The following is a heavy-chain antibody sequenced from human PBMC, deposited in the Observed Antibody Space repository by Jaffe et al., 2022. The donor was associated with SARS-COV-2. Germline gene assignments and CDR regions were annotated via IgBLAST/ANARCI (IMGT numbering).Heavy chain of an antibody. CDR2: IYPGDSDT. Sequence: EVQLVQSGAEVKKPGESLKISCKGSGYSFSSYWIGWARQMPGKGLEWMGIIYPGDSDTRYSPSFQGQVTISADKSISTAYLQWSSLKASDSAMYYCARGGYYDSSGYYFFDYWGQGTPVTVSS. V-gene: IGHV5-51*01. CDR3: ARGGYYDSSGYYFFDY. D-gene: IGHD3-22*01. J-gene: IGHJ4*02. CDR1: GYSFSSYW.